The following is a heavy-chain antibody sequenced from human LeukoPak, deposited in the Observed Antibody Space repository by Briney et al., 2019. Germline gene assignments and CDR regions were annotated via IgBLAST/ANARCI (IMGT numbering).Heavy chain of an antibody. CDR2: ISGSGAST. CDR1: GFTFSSYG. Sequence: GGTLRLSCAASGFTFSSYGMSWVRQAPGKGLEWVSAISGSGASTYYADSVQGRFTISRDNSKNTLYLQMNSLSAEDTAIYYCAKGRAGNYCYQSSDYWGQGTLVTVSS. D-gene: IGHD3-22*01. V-gene: IGHV3-23*01. CDR3: AKGRAGNYCYQSSDY. J-gene: IGHJ4*02.